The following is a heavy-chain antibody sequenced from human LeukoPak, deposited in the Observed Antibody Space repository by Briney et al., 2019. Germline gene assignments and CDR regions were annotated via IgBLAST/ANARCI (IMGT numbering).Heavy chain of an antibody. J-gene: IGHJ4*02. CDR3: AKTHGNGWYFDY. CDR1: GFTFSSYS. CDR2: ISSSSSYI. V-gene: IGHV3-21*01. Sequence: PGGSLRLSCAASGFTFSSYSMNWVRQAPGKGLEWVSSISSSSSYIYYADSVKGRFTISRDNAKNSLYLQMNSLRDEDTALYSCAKTHGNGWYFDYWGQGNLVTVAS. D-gene: IGHD6-19*01.